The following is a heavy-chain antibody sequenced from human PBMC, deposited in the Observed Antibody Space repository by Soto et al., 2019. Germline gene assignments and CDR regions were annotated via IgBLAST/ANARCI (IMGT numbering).Heavy chain of an antibody. CDR3: ASHDYAHYGMDV. D-gene: IGHD3-16*01. CDR1: GGSISSGDYY. V-gene: IGHV4-30-4*01. CDR2: SYYSGST. Sequence: QVQLQESGPGLVKPSQTLSLTCTVSGGSISSGDYYWSWIRQPPGKGLEWIGYSYYSGSTYYNPALKSRVSISVDTSKNQFSLKLSSVTAADTAVYYCASHDYAHYGMDVWGQGTTVTVSS. J-gene: IGHJ6*02.